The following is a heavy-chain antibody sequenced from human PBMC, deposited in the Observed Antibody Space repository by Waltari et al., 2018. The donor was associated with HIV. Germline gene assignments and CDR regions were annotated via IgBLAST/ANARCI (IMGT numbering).Heavy chain of an antibody. CDR2: ISDDGNYK. V-gene: IGHV3-30*03. D-gene: IGHD3-16*01. J-gene: IGHJ4*02. CDR3: AGGMATTSEAH. Sequence: QVHLVESGGGVVQSGRSLRLSCAASGFTLTSYGMHLVRQSPGKGLEGVVCISDDGNYKIYAESVKCRFTISRDDSKNTRYLQMDSLRAEDTAVYYCAGGMATTSEAHWGQGTLVTVSS. CDR1: GFTLTSYG.